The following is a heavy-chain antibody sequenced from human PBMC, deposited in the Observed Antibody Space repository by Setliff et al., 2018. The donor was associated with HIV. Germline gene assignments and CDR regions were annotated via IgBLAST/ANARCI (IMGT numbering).Heavy chain of an antibody. CDR1: GFSFSDTF. CDR2: ISSSYHL. CDR3: ATDGSGWSRDH. Sequence: PGGSLRLSCTASGFSFSDTFNGYGLTWVRQAPGKGLEWVATISSSYHLFYADSVKGRFTISRDNAKTSLYLQMNSRRVEDTALYYCATDGSGWSRDHWGQGTLVTVSS. V-gene: IGHV3-21*01. J-gene: IGHJ4*02. D-gene: IGHD6-19*01.